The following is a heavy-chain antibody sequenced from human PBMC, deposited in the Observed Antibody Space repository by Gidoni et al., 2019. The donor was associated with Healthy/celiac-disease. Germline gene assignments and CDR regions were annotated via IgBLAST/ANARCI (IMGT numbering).Heavy chain of an antibody. J-gene: IGHJ4*02. Sequence: QVQLVESGGGVVQPGRSLRLSCAASGFTFSSYGMHWVRQAPGKGLEWVAGISYDGSNKYYADSVKGRFTISRDNSKKTLYLQMNSLRAEDTAVYYCAKGGGLYYYDSSGYYSLDYWGQGTLVTVSS. CDR3: AKGGGLYYYDSSGYYSLDY. V-gene: IGHV3-30*18. CDR1: GFTFSSYG. CDR2: ISYDGSNK. D-gene: IGHD3-22*01.